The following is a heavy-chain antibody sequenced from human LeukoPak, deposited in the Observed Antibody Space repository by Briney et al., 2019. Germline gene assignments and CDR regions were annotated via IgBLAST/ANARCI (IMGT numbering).Heavy chain of an antibody. CDR3: ARDHDWAFDL. J-gene: IGHJ4*02. CDR2: INHNAEMI. V-gene: IGHV3-48*02. Sequence: PPGGSLRFSCEGSGFPFGSYVMTRVRQAPGKGLEWVAYINHNAEMIFYPDFVKGRFTISRDNAKNSLYLQMNALRYEDTAIYYCARDHDWAFDLWGQGTLVTVSS. D-gene: IGHD3-9*01. CDR1: GFPFGSYV.